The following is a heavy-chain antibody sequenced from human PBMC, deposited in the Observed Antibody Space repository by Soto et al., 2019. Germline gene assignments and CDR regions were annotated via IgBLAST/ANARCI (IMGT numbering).Heavy chain of an antibody. D-gene: IGHD3-3*01. J-gene: IGHJ4*02. CDR2: IWYDGSNK. CDR1: GFTFSSYG. Sequence: QVQLVESGGSVVQPGRSLRLSCAASGFTFSSYGMHWVRQAPGKGLEWVAVIWYDGSNKYYADSVKGRFTISRDNSKNTLYLQMNSLRAEDTAVYYCAREYGWSGYSSPTSYYFDYWGQGTLVTVSS. V-gene: IGHV3-33*01. CDR3: AREYGWSGYSSPTSYYFDY.